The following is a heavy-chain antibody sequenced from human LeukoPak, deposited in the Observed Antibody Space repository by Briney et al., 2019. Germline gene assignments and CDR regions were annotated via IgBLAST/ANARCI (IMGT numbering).Heavy chain of an antibody. D-gene: IGHD6-13*01. J-gene: IGHJ4*02. CDR3: ARLIAIAGTNY. CDR1: GYTFTSYA. V-gene: IGHV1-46*01. CDR2: INPTTYST. Sequence: ASVKVSCKASGYTFTSYAIHWVRQAPGQGLEWMGIINPTTYSTNYAQKFQGRVTMTRDTSTSTVYMELSSLRSEDTAVYYCARLIAIAGTNYWGQGTLVTVSS.